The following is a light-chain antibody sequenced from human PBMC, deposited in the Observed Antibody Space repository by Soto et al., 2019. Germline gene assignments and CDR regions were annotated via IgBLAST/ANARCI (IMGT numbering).Light chain of an antibody. CDR2: EVS. V-gene: IGLV2-23*02. J-gene: IGLJ1*01. Sequence: SALTQPASVSGSPGQSITISCTGTSSDVGSYNLVSWYQHHPGKAPKLMIYEVSERPSGVSNRFSGSKSGNTASLTISVFLAEDEADYYCCSYAVRTTPYVFGTGTKVTVL. CDR1: SSDVGSYNL. CDR3: CSYAVRTTPYV.